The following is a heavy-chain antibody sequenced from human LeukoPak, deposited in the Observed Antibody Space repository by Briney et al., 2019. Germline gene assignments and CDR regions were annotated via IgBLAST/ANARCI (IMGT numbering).Heavy chain of an antibody. Sequence: SETLSLTCAVSGVSFSGYYWSWIRQPPGKGLEWIGEINHSGSTNYNPSLKSRVTISVDTSKNQFSLKLSSVTAADTAVYYCARSRGSGSYYGIDYWGQGTLVTVSS. CDR2: INHSGST. CDR1: GVSFSGYY. D-gene: IGHD3-10*01. CDR3: ARSRGSGSYYGIDY. V-gene: IGHV4-34*01. J-gene: IGHJ4*02.